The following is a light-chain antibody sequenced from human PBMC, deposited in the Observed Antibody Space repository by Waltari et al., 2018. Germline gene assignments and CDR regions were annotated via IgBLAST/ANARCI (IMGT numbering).Light chain of an antibody. J-gene: IGLJ2*01. V-gene: IGLV2-14*03. Sequence: QSALTQPASVSGSPGQSITISCTGTSSDVGAYNYVSWYKQHPGKAPKLMIFVVSNRPSGVSNRFSGSKSGNTASLTISGLQAEDEAGYYCSSYISSSTLELFGGGTSLTVL. CDR2: VVS. CDR1: SSDVGAYNY. CDR3: SSYISSSTLEL.